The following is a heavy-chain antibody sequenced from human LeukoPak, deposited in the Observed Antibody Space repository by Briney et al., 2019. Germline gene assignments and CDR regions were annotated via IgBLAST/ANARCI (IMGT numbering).Heavy chain of an antibody. D-gene: IGHD3-10*01. J-gene: IGHJ4*02. V-gene: IGHV1-18*01. Sequence: ASVKVSCKASGYTFTSYGISWVRQAPGQGLEWMGGISAYNGNTNYAQKLQGRVTMTTDTYTSTAYMELRSLRSDDTAVYYCARDLRSTMVRGVPRALNYWGQGTLVTVSS. CDR1: GYTFTSYG. CDR2: ISAYNGNT. CDR3: ARDLRSTMVRGVPRALNY.